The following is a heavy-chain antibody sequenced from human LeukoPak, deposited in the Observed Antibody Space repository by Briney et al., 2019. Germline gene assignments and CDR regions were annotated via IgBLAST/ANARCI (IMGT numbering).Heavy chain of an antibody. V-gene: IGHV3-23*01. CDR3: AKDPERITMIVVIIGPFDY. J-gene: IGHJ4*02. D-gene: IGHD3-22*01. CDR2: ISGSGGST. CDR1: GFTFSSYA. Sequence: GGSLRLSCAASGFTFSSYAMSWVRQAPGKGLEWVSAISGSGGSTYYADSVKGRFTISRDKPKNTLYLQMNSLRAEDTAVYYCAKDPERITMIVVIIGPFDYWGQGTLVTVSS.